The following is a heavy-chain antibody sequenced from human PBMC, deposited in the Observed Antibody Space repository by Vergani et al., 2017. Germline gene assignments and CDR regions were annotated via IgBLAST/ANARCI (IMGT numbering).Heavy chain of an antibody. CDR1: GDSIISRSYY. V-gene: IGHV4-39*07. CDR3: ARGRGGYYYYMDV. D-gene: IGHD3-16*01. J-gene: IGHJ6*03. Sequence: QMQLQESGPGLVKASETLSLTCTVSGDSIISRSYYWGWIRQPPGKGLEWIGSIYNSGNGDSSSSLKSRVTISADTSKNQFSLKLSSVTAADTAVYYCARGRGGYYYYMDVWGKGTTVTVSS. CDR2: IYNSGNG.